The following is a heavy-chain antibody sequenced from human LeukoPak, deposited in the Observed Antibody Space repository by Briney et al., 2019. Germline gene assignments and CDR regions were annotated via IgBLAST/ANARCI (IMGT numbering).Heavy chain of an antibody. CDR3: ARVKGNRSNYYYYGMDV. CDR1: GGSFSGYY. CDR2: INHSGST. D-gene: IGHD1-14*01. V-gene: IGHV4-34*01. J-gene: IGHJ6*02. Sequence: PSETLSLTCAVYGGSFSGYYCSWIRQPPGKGLEWIGEINHSGSTNYNPSLKSRVTISVDTFKNQFSLKLSSVTAADTAVYYCARVKGNRSNYYYYGMDVWGQGTTVTVSS.